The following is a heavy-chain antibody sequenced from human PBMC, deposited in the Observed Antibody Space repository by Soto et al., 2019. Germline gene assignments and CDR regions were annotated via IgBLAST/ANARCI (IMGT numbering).Heavy chain of an antibody. V-gene: IGHV3-64D*06. CDR2: ISSNGGNT. J-gene: IGHJ5*01. Sequence: GGSLRLSCSASGFTFNTFAMHWVRQTPGKGLEFVSAISSNGGNTYYADSVKGRFAISRDNSKNTLYLQMYSLRPEDTALYYCVREGYMRSDWYGRIVSWTCQVIWWLDS. CDR3: VREGYMRSDWYGRIVSWTCQVIWWLDS. CDR1: GFTFNTFA. D-gene: IGHD6-19*01.